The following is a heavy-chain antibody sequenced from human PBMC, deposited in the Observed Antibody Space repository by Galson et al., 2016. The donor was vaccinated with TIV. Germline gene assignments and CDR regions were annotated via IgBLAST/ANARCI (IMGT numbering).Heavy chain of an antibody. D-gene: IGHD3/OR15-3a*01. Sequence: SLRLSCAASGFNFNYHPMSWVRQAPGMGLQWVSAISRSGTGTYYADSVKGRFTISRDNSKNTVYLQMNSLRVEDTAVYYCAKDHLYDRADSWGGGSCMESWGQGTLVSVSS. CDR2: ISRSGTGT. CDR3: AKDHLYDRADSWGGGSCMES. CDR1: GFNFNYHP. V-gene: IGHV3-23*01. J-gene: IGHJ5*02.